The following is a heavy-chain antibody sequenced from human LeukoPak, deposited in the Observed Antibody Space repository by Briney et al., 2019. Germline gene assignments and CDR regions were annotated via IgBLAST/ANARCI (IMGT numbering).Heavy chain of an antibody. D-gene: IGHD2-2*01. CDR1: GGSFSGYY. CDR3: ARSSGGGYCSSTSCPMDV. Sequence: SETLSLTCAVYGGSFSGYYWSWIRQPPGKGLEWIGEINHSGSTNYNPSLKSRVTISVDTSKNQFSLKLSFVTAADTAVYYCARSSGGGYCSSTSCPMDVWGQGTTVTVSS. J-gene: IGHJ6*02. CDR2: INHSGST. V-gene: IGHV4-34*01.